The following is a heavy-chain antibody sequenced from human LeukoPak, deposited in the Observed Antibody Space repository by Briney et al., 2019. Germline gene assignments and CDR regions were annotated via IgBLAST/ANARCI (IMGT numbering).Heavy chain of an antibody. D-gene: IGHD1-26*01. J-gene: IGHJ4*02. CDR3: AKYRDAEGARLDY. Sequence: GGSLRLSCAASGFTFSSYAVSWVRQAPGKGLEWVSAISGSGGSTYYADSVKGRFTISRDNSKNTLYLQMNSLRAEDTAVYYCAKYRDAEGARLDYWGQGTLVTVSS. CDR1: GFTFSSYA. V-gene: IGHV3-23*01. CDR2: ISGSGGST.